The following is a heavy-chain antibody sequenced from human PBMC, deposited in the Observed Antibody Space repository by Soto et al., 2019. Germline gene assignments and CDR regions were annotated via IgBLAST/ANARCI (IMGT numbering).Heavy chain of an antibody. Sequence: LSLTCAVSGGSISSGGYSWSWIRQPPGKGLEWIGYIYHSGSTYYNPSLKSRVTISVDTSKNQFSLKLSSVTAADTAVYYCARRYGGTFDYWGQGTLVTVSS. D-gene: IGHD2-15*01. J-gene: IGHJ4*02. CDR1: GGSISSGGYS. CDR2: IYHSGST. V-gene: IGHV4-30-2*01. CDR3: ARRYGGTFDY.